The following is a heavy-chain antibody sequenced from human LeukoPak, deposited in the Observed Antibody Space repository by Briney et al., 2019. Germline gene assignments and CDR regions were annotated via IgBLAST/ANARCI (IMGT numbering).Heavy chain of an antibody. CDR2: IYHSGST. V-gene: IGHV4-4*02. Sequence: SGTLSLTCAVSGGSISSSNWWSWVRQPPGKGLEWIGEIYHSGSTNYNPSLKSRATISVDTPKNQFSLKLSSVTAADTAVYYCARETSQKGAHYMDVWGKGTTVTISS. J-gene: IGHJ6*03. CDR1: GGSISSSNW. CDR3: ARETSQKGAHYMDV. D-gene: IGHD3-16*01.